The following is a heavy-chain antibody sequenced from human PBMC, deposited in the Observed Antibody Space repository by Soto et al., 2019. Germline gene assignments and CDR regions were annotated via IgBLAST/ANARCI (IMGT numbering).Heavy chain of an antibody. Sequence: QVHLEQSGAEVKKLGASVKVSCQGSGYAFTTYGITWVRQAPGQGLEWMGWISAHNGNTNYAQKLQGRVTVTRDTSTSTAYMELRSLRYDDTAVYYCARGRYGDYWGQGALVTVFS. CDR2: ISAHNGNT. CDR1: GYAFTTYG. J-gene: IGHJ4*02. D-gene: IGHD1-1*01. V-gene: IGHV1-18*01. CDR3: ARGRYGDY.